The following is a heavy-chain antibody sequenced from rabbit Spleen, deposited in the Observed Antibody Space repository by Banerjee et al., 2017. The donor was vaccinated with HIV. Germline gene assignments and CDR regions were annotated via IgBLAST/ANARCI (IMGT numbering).Heavy chain of an antibody. CDR1: GFDLSSYYY. V-gene: IGHV1S40*01. CDR2: IYISSGST. Sequence: QSLEESGGGLVKPEGSLTLTCKASGFDLSSYYYMCWVRQAPGKGLEWIACIYISSGSTYYASWAKGRFTISKTSSTTVTLQMTSLTVADTATYFCARDTGSSFSSYGMDLWVPGTLVTVS. D-gene: IGHD8-1*01. J-gene: IGHJ6*01. CDR3: ARDTGSSFSSYGMDL.